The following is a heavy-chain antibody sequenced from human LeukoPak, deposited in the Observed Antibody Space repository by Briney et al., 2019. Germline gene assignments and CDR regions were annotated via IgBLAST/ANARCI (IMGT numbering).Heavy chain of an antibody. Sequence: PGGSLRLSCAASGFTFSGSAMHWVRQASGKGLEWVGRIRSKANSYATAYAASVKGRFTISRDDSKNTAYLQMNSLKTEDTAVYYCTTVRKYFFDYWGQGTLVTVSS. D-gene: IGHD1-14*01. CDR1: GFTFSGSA. V-gene: IGHV3-73*01. CDR3: TTVRKYFFDY. CDR2: IRSKANSYAT. J-gene: IGHJ4*02.